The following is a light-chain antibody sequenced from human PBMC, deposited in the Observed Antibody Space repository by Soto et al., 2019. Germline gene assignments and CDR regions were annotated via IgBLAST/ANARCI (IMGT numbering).Light chain of an antibody. V-gene: IGKV3-15*01. CDR3: QQYNNWPRT. Sequence: DIVMTQSPSTLSVSPGDRATLSCRASQSVSSNLAWYQQKPGQAPRLLIYGASTRATGIPARFSGSGSGTDFTLAISSLQSEDFAVYYCQQYNNWPRTFGRGTRLEIK. CDR2: GAS. J-gene: IGKJ5*01. CDR1: QSVSSN.